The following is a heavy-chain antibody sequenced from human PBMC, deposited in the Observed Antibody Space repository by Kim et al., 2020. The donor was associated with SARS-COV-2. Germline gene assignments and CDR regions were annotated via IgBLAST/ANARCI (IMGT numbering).Heavy chain of an antibody. CDR2: ISPSGTIT. V-gene: IGHV3-48*02. CDR1: GFTFDIYH. CDR3: ARHIAGSRYSFDF. J-gene: IGHJ4*02. Sequence: GGSLRLSCAASGFTFDIYHMNWVRQAPGKGPEWLSHISPSGTITSYAASVRGRFTISTDNANNSLYLQMNSLRDDDTAVYYCARHIAGSRYSFDFWGQGTLVTVSS. D-gene: IGHD6-13*01.